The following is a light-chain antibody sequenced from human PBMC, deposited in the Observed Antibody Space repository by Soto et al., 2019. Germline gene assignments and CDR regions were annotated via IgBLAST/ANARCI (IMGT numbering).Light chain of an antibody. CDR3: QQANAFPHT. J-gene: IGKJ2*01. Sequence: DIRMTQSPSSVSASVGDRVTITCRASQDIRSWLTWYQQKPGKAPKLLIYAASTLQSGVPSRFSGSGSGTDVTLTINSLQPEDFATYYCQQANAFPHTCGQGTKLEIK. V-gene: IGKV1-12*01. CDR2: AAS. CDR1: QDIRSW.